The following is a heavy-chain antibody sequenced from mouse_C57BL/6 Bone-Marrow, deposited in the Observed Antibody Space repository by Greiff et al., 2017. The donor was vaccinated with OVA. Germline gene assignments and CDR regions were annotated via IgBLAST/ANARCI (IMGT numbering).Heavy chain of an antibody. CDR1: GYAFSSSW. D-gene: IGHD2-2*01. CDR3: ARGWLRNFDY. CDR2: IYPGDGDT. V-gene: IGHV1-82*01. J-gene: IGHJ2*01. Sequence: QVQLQQSGPELVKPGASVKISCKASGYAFSSSWMNWVKQRPGKGLEWIGRIYPGDGDTNYNGKFKGKATLTADKSSSTAYMQLSSLTSEDSAVYFCARGWLRNFDYWGQGNTLTVSS.